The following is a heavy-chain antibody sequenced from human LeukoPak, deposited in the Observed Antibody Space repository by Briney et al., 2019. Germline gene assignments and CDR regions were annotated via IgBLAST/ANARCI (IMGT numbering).Heavy chain of an antibody. CDR1: GFTFSSYA. V-gene: IGHV3-23*01. D-gene: IGHD5-18*01. Sequence: GGSLRLSCAASGFTFSSYAMSWVRQAPGKGLEWVTAISGSGGSTYYADPVKGRFTISRDNSKNTLYLQMNSLRAEDTAVYYCATNTAMVTNRFDYWGQGTLVTVSS. J-gene: IGHJ4*02. CDR3: ATNTAMVTNRFDY. CDR2: ISGSGGST.